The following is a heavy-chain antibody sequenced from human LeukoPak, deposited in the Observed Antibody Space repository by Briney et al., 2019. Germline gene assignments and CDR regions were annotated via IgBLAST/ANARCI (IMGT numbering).Heavy chain of an antibody. V-gene: IGHV3-7*03. Sequence: GGSLRLSCAASGFTFSSYWMNWARQAPGKGLEWVASINHKGNVNYYVDSVKGRFTISRDNAKNSLYLQMSNLRAEDTAVYYCASLSLGHYWGQGTLVTVSS. J-gene: IGHJ4*02. CDR1: GFTFSSYW. D-gene: IGHD6-6*01. CDR3: ASLSLGHY. CDR2: INHKGNVN.